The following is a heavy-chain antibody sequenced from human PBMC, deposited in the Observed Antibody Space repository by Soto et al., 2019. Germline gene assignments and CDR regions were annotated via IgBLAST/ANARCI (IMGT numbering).Heavy chain of an antibody. V-gene: IGHV3-7*01. CDR3: ASARHIGP. CDR2: IKQDGSEK. CDR1: GFTFSSYW. J-gene: IGHJ5*02. D-gene: IGHD2-21*01. Sequence: GSLRLSCAASGFTFSSYWTSWVRQAPGKGLEWVANIKQDGSEKNYVDSVKGRFTISRDNAKNSLYLQMNSLRADDTAVYYCASARHIGPWGQGTLVTVSS.